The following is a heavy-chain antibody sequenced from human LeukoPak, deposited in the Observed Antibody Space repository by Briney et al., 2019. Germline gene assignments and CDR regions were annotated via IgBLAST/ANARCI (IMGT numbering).Heavy chain of an antibody. CDR2: ISSNGGST. CDR1: GFTFSSYA. CDR3: VKVLTGYYSPMDV. Sequence: QPGGSLILSCSASGFTFSSYAMHWVRQAPGKGLEYVSVISSNGGSTYYADSVKGRFTIFRDNSKNTLYLQMSSLRAEDTAVYYCVKVLTGYYSPMDVWGQGTTVTVSS. V-gene: IGHV3-64D*09. J-gene: IGHJ6*02. D-gene: IGHD3-9*01.